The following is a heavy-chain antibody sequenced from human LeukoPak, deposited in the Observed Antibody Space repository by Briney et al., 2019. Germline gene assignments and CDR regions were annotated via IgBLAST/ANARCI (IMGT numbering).Heavy chain of an antibody. CDR1: GGSISSSSYY. CDR2: IYYSGST. D-gene: IGHD3-22*01. J-gene: IGHJ6*02. V-gene: IGHV4-39*07. Sequence: SETLSLTCTVSGGSISSSSYYWGWIRQPPGKGLEWIGSIYYSGSTYYNPSLKSRVTISVDTSKNQFSLKLSSVTAADTAVYYCARGVFWHYYDSSGSPGDGMDVWGQGTTVTVSS. CDR3: ARGVFWHYYDSSGSPGDGMDV.